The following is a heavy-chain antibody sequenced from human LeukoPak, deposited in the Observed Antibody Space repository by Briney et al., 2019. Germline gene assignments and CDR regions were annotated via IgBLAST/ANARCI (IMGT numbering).Heavy chain of an antibody. V-gene: IGHV1-3*01. CDR3: ARASDRHAFDI. Sequence: ASVKVSCKASGYTFTSYAMHWVRQAPGQRLEWMGWINAGNGNTKYSQKFQGRVTIARDTTASTAYMELSSLRSEDTAVYYCARASDRHAFDIWGQGTMVTVSS. CDR1: GYTFTSYA. J-gene: IGHJ3*02. CDR2: INAGNGNT. D-gene: IGHD3-10*01.